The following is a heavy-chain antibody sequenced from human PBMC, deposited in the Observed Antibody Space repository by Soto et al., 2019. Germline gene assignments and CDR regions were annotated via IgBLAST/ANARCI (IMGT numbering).Heavy chain of an antibody. CDR2: ISYDGSNK. CDR3: AKDQSVLQFDSSGYYSYFYGMDV. V-gene: IGHV3-30*18. J-gene: IGHJ6*02. D-gene: IGHD3-22*01. Sequence: GGSLRLSCAASGFTFSTYGMHWVRQAPGKGLEWVAVISYDGSNKYYGDSVKGRFTISRDNSKNTVYVQMNSLRAEDTAVYYCAKDQSVLQFDSSGYYSYFYGMDVWGQGTTVTVSS. CDR1: GFTFSTYG.